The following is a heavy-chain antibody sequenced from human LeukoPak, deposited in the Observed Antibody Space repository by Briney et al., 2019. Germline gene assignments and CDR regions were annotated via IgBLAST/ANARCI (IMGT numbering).Heavy chain of an antibody. CDR1: GGSFSGYC. Sequence: PSETLSLTCAVYGGSFSGYCWSWIRQPPGKGLEWIGEINHSGSTNYNPSLKSRVTISVDTSKNQFSLKLSSVTAADTAVYYCARSDRQLLYFQHWGQGTLVTVSS. D-gene: IGHD6-13*01. CDR2: INHSGST. V-gene: IGHV4-34*01. J-gene: IGHJ1*01. CDR3: ARSDRQLLYFQH.